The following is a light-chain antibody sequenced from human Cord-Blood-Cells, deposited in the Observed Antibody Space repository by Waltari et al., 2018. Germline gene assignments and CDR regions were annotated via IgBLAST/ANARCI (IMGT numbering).Light chain of an antibody. V-gene: IGLV2-11*01. CDR2: DVS. J-gene: IGLJ3*02. CDR1: SSDVGGYNY. Sequence: QSALTQPRSVSGSPGQSVTISCTGTSSDVGGYNYVSWYQQHPGKAPKLMIYDVSKRPSGVPKRVSGSKSGNTASLTISGLQAEDEADYCCCSYAGSYTWVFGGGTKLTVL. CDR3: CSYAGSYTWV.